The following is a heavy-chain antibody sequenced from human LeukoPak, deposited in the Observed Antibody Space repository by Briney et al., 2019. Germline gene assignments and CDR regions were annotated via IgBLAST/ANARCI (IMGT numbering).Heavy chain of an antibody. D-gene: IGHD5-24*01. V-gene: IGHV4-34*01. CDR1: GGSFSGYY. CDR2: INHSGST. J-gene: IGHJ4*02. Sequence: PSETLSLTCAVYGGSFSGYYWSWIRQPPGKGLEWIGEINHSGSTNYNPSLKSRVTISVDTSKNQFSLKLSSVTAADTAVYYCARGQRWLQYYFDYWGQGTLATVSS. CDR3: ARGQRWLQYYFDY.